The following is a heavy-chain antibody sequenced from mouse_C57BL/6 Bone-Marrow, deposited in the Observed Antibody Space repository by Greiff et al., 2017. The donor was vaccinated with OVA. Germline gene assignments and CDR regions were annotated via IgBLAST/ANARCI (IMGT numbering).Heavy chain of an antibody. J-gene: IGHJ4*01. D-gene: IGHD2-4*01. CDR2: IDPSDSYT. CDR3: ARSTMITTGAYYYAMDY. CDR1: GYTFTSYW. V-gene: IGHV1-50*01. Sequence: QVQLQQPGAELVKPGASVKLSCKASGYTFTSYWMQWVKQRPGQGLEWIGEIDPSDSYTNYNQKFKGKATLTVDTSSSTAYMQLSSLTSEDSAVYYCARSTMITTGAYYYAMDYWGQGTSVTVSS.